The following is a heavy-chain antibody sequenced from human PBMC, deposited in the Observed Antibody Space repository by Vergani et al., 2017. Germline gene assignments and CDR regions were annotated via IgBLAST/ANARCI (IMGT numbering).Heavy chain of an antibody. CDR1: GGTFSSYA. CDR3: ARVSGYYDILTGSVDY. D-gene: IGHD3-9*01. Sequence: QVQLVQSGAEVKKPGSSVKVSCKASGGTFSSYAISWVRQAPGQGLEWIGGIIPIFGTANYAQKFQGRVTITADESTSTAYMELSSLRSEDTSVYYCARVSGYYDILTGSVDYWGQGTLVTVSS. V-gene: IGHV1-69*01. J-gene: IGHJ4*02. CDR2: IIPIFGTA.